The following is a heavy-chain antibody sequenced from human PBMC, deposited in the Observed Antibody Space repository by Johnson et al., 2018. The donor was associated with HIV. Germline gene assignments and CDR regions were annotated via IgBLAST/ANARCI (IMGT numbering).Heavy chain of an antibody. Sequence: QVQLVESGGVFVQPGRSLRLSCAASGFTFSSYAMHWVRQAPGKGLEWVAVISYDGSNKYYADSVKGRFTISRDNSKNTLYLQMNSRSAEDTAGYYCARGGAEAGPDAFDIWGQGTMVTVSS. CDR2: ISYDGSNK. CDR3: ARGGAEAGPDAFDI. CDR1: GFTFSSYA. V-gene: IGHV3-30*04. J-gene: IGHJ3*02. D-gene: IGHD6-13*01.